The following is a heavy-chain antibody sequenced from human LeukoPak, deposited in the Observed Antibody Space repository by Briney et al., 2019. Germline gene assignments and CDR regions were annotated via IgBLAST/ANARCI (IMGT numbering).Heavy chain of an antibody. CDR2: IYPGDSDT. CDR1: GYSFTSYW. Sequence: GESLKISCKGSGYSFTSYWIGWVRQMPGKGLEWMGIIYPGDSDTRYSPSFQGQVTISADKSISTAYLQWSSLKASDTAMYYCARRSITMVRGVISDDAFGIWGQGTMVTVSS. J-gene: IGHJ3*02. V-gene: IGHV5-51*01. D-gene: IGHD3-10*01. CDR3: ARRSITMVRGVISDDAFGI.